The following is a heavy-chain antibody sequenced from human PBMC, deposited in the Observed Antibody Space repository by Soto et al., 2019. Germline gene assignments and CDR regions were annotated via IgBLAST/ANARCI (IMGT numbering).Heavy chain of an antibody. J-gene: IGHJ4*02. D-gene: IGHD6-6*01. Sequence: PTETLSLTCTVSGGSISSGDYYWSWIRQPPGKGLEWIGYIYYSGSTYYNPSLKSRVTISLDTSKNQFSLKLSSVTAADTAVYYWARVGSSIAVGPFDYWGQETLFTVPS. CDR2: IYYSGST. CDR1: GGSISSGDYY. CDR3: ARVGSSIAVGPFDY. V-gene: IGHV4-30-4*01.